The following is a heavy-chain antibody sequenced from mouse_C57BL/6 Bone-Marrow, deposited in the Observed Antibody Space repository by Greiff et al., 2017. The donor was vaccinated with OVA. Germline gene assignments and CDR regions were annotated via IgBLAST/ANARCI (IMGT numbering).Heavy chain of an antibody. CDR2: INPNNGGT. Sequence: EVKLVESGPELVKPGASVKMSCKASGYTFTDYNMHWVKQSHGKSLEWIGYINPNNGGTSYNQKFKGKATLTVNKSSSTAYMELRSLTSEDSAVYYCANWDPRYFDYWGQGTTLTVSS. CDR1: GYTFTDYN. D-gene: IGHD4-1*01. CDR3: ANWDPRYFDY. J-gene: IGHJ2*01. V-gene: IGHV1-22*01.